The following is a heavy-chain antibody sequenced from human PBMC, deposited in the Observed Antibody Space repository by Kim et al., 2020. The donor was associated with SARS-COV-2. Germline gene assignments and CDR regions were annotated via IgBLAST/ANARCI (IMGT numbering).Heavy chain of an antibody. D-gene: IGHD3-22*01. V-gene: IGHV4-34*01. CDR2: INHSGST. CDR3: ARGGPKGYYYSSGYYGY. J-gene: IGHJ4*01. Sequence: SETLSLTCAVYGGSFSGYYWSWIRQPPGKGLEWIGEINHSGSTNYNPSLKSRVTISVDTSKNQFSLKLSSVTAADTAVYYCARGGPKGYYYSSGYYGYWG. CDR1: GGSFSGYY.